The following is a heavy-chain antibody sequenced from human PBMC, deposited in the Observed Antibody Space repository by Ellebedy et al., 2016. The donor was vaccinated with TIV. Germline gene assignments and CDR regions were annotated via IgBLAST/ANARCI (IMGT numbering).Heavy chain of an antibody. V-gene: IGHV1-46*01. D-gene: IGHD1-26*01. CDR1: GYTFTTYY. J-gene: IGHJ5*02. CDR3: ARDPVGADNWFDP. CDR2: LNPSTGGT. Sequence: ASVKVSCKASGYTFTTYYIHWVRQAPGQGLEWVGTLNPSTGGTSYAQKFQGRVTMTRDTSTSTVYMGLSSLRSEDMAVYYCARDPVGADNWFDPWGQGTLVTVSS.